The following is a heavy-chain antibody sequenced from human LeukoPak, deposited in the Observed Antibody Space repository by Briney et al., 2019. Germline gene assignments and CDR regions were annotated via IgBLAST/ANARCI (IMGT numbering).Heavy chain of an antibody. V-gene: IGHV1-18*01. J-gene: IGHJ5*02. CDR3: ARPATMVRGVIIKANWFDP. CDR1: GYTFTSYG. Sequence: ASVKVSCKASGYTFTSYGISWVRQAPGQGLEWMGWISAYNGNTNYAQKLQGRVTMTTDTSTSTAYMELRSLRSDDTAVYYCARPATMVRGVIIKANWFDPWGQGTRVTVSS. D-gene: IGHD3-10*01. CDR2: ISAYNGNT.